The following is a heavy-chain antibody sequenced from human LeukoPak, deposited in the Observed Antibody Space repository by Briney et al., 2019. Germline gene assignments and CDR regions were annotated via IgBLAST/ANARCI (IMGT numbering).Heavy chain of an antibody. CDR1: GFTFCIYA. Sequence: PGGSLRLSCAASGFTFCIYAMHWVRQAPGKGLEWVAVISYDGSNKYYADSVKGRFTISRDNSKNTLYLQMNSLRAEDTAVYYCARGAFGSSWYGACDYWGQGTLVTVSS. V-gene: IGHV3-30*04. D-gene: IGHD6-13*01. CDR3: ARGAFGSSWYGACDY. CDR2: ISYDGSNK. J-gene: IGHJ4*02.